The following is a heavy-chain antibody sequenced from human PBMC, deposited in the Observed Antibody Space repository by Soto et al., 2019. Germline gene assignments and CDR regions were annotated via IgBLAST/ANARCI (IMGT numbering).Heavy chain of an antibody. V-gene: IGHV3-33*03. Sequence: QVHLVESGGGVVQPGGSLRLSCAGSGFTFSDYGMHWVRQAPGKGLEWVAVLWYDGSGEYYTDSVRGRFTISIVNSKNKLYLQMNNLRDEDTGVYYCALDSVRFLEHFSKDYFDYWGQGTRVNVSS. J-gene: IGHJ4*02. D-gene: IGHD3-3*01. CDR1: GFTFSDYG. CDR3: ALDSVRFLEHFSKDYFDY. CDR2: LWYDGSGE.